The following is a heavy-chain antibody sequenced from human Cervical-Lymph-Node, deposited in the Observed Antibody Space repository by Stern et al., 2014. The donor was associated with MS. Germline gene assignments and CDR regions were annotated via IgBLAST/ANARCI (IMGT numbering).Heavy chain of an antibody. Sequence: ESGPTLVKPTQTLTLTCTFSEFSLTTTGAAVGWLRQSPGKALEWLPLLFWDDDKRYTPSLMNRLTITKDTSRNHVVLRMTNMDPVDSATYYCAHRRSGTMGHFDHWGQGAPVTVSS. J-gene: IGHJ4*02. D-gene: IGHD1-1*01. CDR1: EFSLTTTGAA. CDR2: LFWDDDK. V-gene: IGHV2-5*02. CDR3: AHRRSGTMGHFDH.